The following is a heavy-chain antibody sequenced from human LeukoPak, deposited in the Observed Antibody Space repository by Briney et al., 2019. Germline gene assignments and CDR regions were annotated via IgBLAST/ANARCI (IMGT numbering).Heavy chain of an antibody. D-gene: IGHD3-22*01. Sequence: GGSLRLSCAASGFTFSSYGMHWVRQAPGKGLEWVAFIRYDGSNKYYADSVKGRFTISRDNSKNTLYLQMNSLRAEDTAVYYCAIVGDSSGYYQNYFDYWGQGTLVTVSS. V-gene: IGHV3-30*02. CDR2: IRYDGSNK. CDR1: GFTFSSYG. CDR3: AIVGDSSGYYQNYFDY. J-gene: IGHJ4*02.